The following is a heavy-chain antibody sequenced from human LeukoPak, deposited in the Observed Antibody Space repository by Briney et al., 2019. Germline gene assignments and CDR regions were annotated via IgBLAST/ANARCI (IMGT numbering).Heavy chain of an antibody. CDR3: ARSPPISSGYEGDRDAFDI. Sequence: VASVKVSCKASGYTFTSYDINWVRQATGQGLEWMGWMNPNSGNTGYAQKFQGRVTITRNTSISTAYMELSSLRSEDTAVYYRARSPPISSGYEGDRDAFDIWGQGTMVTVSS. J-gene: IGHJ3*02. V-gene: IGHV1-8*03. CDR2: MNPNSGNT. D-gene: IGHD5-12*01. CDR1: GYTFTSYD.